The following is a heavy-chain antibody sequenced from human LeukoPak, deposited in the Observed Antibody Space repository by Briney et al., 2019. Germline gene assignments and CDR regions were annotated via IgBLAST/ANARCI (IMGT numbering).Heavy chain of an antibody. CDR3: ATKKRGYSYGYGLAYFDY. D-gene: IGHD5-18*01. V-gene: IGHV4-34*01. CDR1: GGSFSGYY. CDR2: INHSGST. Sequence: PSETLSLTCAVYGGSFSGYYWSWIRQPPGKGLEWIGEINHSGSTNYNPSLKSRVTISVDTSKNQFSLKLGSVTAADTAVYYCATKKRGYSYGYGLAYFDYWGQGTLVTVSS. J-gene: IGHJ4*02.